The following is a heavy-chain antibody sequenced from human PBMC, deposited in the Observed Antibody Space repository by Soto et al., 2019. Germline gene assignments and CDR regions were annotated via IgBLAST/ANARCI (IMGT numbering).Heavy chain of an antibody. CDR3: ARLWGDIGTACDP. J-gene: IGHJ5*02. CDR2: FNPYTGGT. CDR1: GYTFTTYY. D-gene: IGHD2-21*02. Sequence: QGQLVQSGAEVKKPGASVKVSCKASGYTFTTYYIHWMQQAPGQGLEWMGLFNPYTGGTRYAHKFQGRVTRTGYTSTSTGYMELGRLRSDDTAVYYCARLWGDIGTACDPWVQGPLVTVSS. V-gene: IGHV1-46*01.